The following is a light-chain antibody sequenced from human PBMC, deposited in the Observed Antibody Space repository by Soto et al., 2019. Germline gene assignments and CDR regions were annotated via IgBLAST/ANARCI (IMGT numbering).Light chain of an antibody. Sequence: DTQMTQSPSTLSASVGDRVTITCRASQSISSWLAWYQQKPGKAPNLLIYDASNLESGVPSRFSGSGSGTDFTLTLSTLQPEDSATYYCQQTYRIPITFGQGTRLEIK. CDR3: QQTYRIPIT. CDR2: DAS. CDR1: QSISSW. J-gene: IGKJ5*01. V-gene: IGKV1-5*01.